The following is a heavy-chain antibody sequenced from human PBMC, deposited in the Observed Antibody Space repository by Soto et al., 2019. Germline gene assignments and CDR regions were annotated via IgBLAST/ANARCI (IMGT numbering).Heavy chain of an antibody. CDR2: IFHDGTA. CDR1: GVSISSGNW. Sequence: SETLSLICAVSGVSISSGNWWTWVRQTPQRGLEYIGEIFHDGTANYYPSFERRVAISVDTSKNQFSLKLTSVTAADTAIYFCARLVYDTRLNYMYFDFWGQGALVTVSS. D-gene: IGHD3-10*01. V-gene: IGHV4-4*02. J-gene: IGHJ4*02. CDR3: ARLVYDTRLNYMYFDF.